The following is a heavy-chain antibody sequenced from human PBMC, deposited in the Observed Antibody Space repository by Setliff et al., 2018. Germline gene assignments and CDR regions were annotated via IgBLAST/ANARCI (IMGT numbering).Heavy chain of an antibody. J-gene: IGHJ6*02. CDR1: GDSISSGSYH. D-gene: IGHD5-12*01. Sequence: SETLSLTCTVSGDSISSGSYHWSWIRQPAGKGLEWIGRISTSGNTNYNPSLKSRVTVSLDTSKNQFSLKLTSMTAADTAVYYCARDQWVRSPPLYFSYSMDVWGQGTTVTVSS. CDR2: ISTSGNT. V-gene: IGHV4-61*02. CDR3: ARDQWVRSPPLYFSYSMDV.